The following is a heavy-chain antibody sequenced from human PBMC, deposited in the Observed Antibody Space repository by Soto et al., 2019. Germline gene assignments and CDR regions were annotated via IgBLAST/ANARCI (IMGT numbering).Heavy chain of an antibody. CDR2: INSDVSST. CDR3: AVAVAGPTASGY. V-gene: IGHV3-74*01. D-gene: IGHD6-19*01. CDR1: GFTFSSYW. J-gene: IGHJ4*02. Sequence: EVQLVESGGGLVQPGGSLRLSCAASGFTFSSYWMHWVRQAPGKRLVWVSRINSDVSSTSYADSVKGRFPISRDNAKNTLYLQMDRLKAEERAVYSLAVAVAGPTASGYWGQGTLVTVSS.